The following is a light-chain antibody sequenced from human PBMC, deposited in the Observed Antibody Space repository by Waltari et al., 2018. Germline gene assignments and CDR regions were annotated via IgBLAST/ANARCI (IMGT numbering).Light chain of an antibody. J-gene: IGLJ1*01. V-gene: IGLV2-8*01. CDR3: SSDAVSDNFYD. CDR1: AGDGS. Sequence: QSALTQPPSASGSPGQSLTLSCTGTAGDGSGSWYQQHPGKAPKLIIYEVSKRPSGVPARFSGSQSGKTASLTVSGLQTEDEADYYCSSDAVSDNFYDFGTGTRVTVL. CDR2: EVS.